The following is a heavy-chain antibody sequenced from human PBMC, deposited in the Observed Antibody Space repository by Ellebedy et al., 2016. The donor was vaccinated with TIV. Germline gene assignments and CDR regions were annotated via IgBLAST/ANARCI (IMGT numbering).Heavy chain of an antibody. D-gene: IGHD4-17*01. V-gene: IGHV4-61*01. CDR2: IYHSGST. J-gene: IGHJ5*02. CDR1: GGSVSSGSYY. CDR3: ARGGDYGVLNWFDP. Sequence: SETLSLXCSVSGGSVSSGSYYWSWIRQPPGKGLECIGYIYHSGSTNSNPSLKSRVTISIDTSKNQFSLKLSSVTAADTAVYYCARGGDYGVLNWFDPWGQGTPVTVSS.